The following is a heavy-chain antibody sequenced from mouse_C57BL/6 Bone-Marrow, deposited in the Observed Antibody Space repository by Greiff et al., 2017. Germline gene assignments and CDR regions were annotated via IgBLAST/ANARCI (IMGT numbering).Heavy chain of an antibody. CDR2: IDPENGDT. V-gene: IGHV14-4*01. CDR1: GFNIKDDY. J-gene: IGHJ2*01. Sequence: VQLQQSGAELVRPGASVKLSCTASGFNIKDDYMHWVKQRPEQGLEWIGWIDPENGDTEYASKFQGKATMTADTSSNTAYLQLSSLTSEDTAVYDCNTGGVRRGVDYIDYWGQGTTLTVSS. D-gene: IGHD1-1*02. CDR3: NTGGVRRGVDYIDY.